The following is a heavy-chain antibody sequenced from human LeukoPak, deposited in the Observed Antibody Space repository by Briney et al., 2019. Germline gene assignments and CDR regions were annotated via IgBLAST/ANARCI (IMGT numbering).Heavy chain of an antibody. CDR1: GFTFGSYS. Sequence: GGTLRLSCAASGFTFGSYSMNWVRQAPGKGLEWISYSSSGSRTIYYADSVEGRFTVSRDNAKNSLYLLMRSLRAEDTAVYYCARESITGHRDFDYWGQGTLVTVSS. CDR3: ARESITGHRDFDY. J-gene: IGHJ4*02. V-gene: IGHV3-48*01. CDR2: SSSGSRTI. D-gene: IGHD1-20*01.